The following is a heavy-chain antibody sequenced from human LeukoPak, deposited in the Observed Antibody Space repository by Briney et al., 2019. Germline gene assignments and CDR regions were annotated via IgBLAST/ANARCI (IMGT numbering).Heavy chain of an antibody. CDR3: ARLGPVINYLYCDY. CDR2: INQDESSQ. Sequence: GGSLRLSCAASGFSFTTYCMGWGCQAPGKGLERVANINQDESSQYYVDAVRGRFTISRDNAKNSLNLQMNSLRGDVTAVYFCARLGPVINYLYCDYWGQGTLVSVSS. J-gene: IGHJ4*02. CDR1: GFSFTTYC. D-gene: IGHD2-21*01. V-gene: IGHV3-7*01.